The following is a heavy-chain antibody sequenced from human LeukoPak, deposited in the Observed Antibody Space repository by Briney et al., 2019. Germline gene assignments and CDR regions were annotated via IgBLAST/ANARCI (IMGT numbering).Heavy chain of an antibody. D-gene: IGHD6-19*01. CDR2: INHSGST. CDR3: ARGSRSGWAHFDY. CDR1: GGSFSGYY. V-gene: IGHV4-34*01. J-gene: IGHJ4*02. Sequence: SETLSLTCAVYGGSFSGYYWSWIRQPPGKGLEWIGEINHSGSTNYNPSLKGRVTISVDTSKNQFSLKLSSVTAADTAVYYCARGSRSGWAHFDYWGQGTLVTVSS.